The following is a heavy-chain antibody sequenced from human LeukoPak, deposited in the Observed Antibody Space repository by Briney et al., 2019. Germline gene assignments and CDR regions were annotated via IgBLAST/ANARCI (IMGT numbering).Heavy chain of an antibody. V-gene: IGHV4-61*08. Sequence: SETLSLTCAVSGGSISSGGYYWSWIRQPPGKGLEWIGYIYYSGSTNYNPSLKSRVTISVDTSKNQFSLKLSSVTAADTAVYYCARAPHNFWSGYGMDVWGQGTTVTVSS. J-gene: IGHJ6*02. CDR2: IYYSGST. CDR1: GGSISSGGYY. CDR3: ARAPHNFWSGYGMDV. D-gene: IGHD3-3*01.